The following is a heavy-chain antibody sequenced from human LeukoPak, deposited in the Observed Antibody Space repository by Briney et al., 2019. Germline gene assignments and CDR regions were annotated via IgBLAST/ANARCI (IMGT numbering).Heavy chain of an antibody. V-gene: IGHV1-58*02. CDR3: AAETAHYDFWSGHYTG. CDR2: IVVGSGNT. D-gene: IGHD3-3*01. Sequence: SVKVSCKASGFTFTSSAMQWVRQARGQRLEWIGWIVVGSGNTNYAQKFQERVTITRDMSTCTAYMELSSLRSEDTAVYYCAAETAHYDFWSGHYTGWGQGTLVTVSS. J-gene: IGHJ4*02. CDR1: GFTFTSSA.